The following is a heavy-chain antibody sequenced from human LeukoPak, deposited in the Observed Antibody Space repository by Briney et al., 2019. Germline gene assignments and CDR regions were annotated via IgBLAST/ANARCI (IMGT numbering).Heavy chain of an antibody. CDR1: GFTFSSYS. D-gene: IGHD1-7*01. V-gene: IGHV3-48*01. CDR2: ISSSSTSI. J-gene: IGHJ4*02. Sequence: QSGGSLRLSCAASGFTFSSYSMHWVRQAPGKGLEWISFISSSSTSIYYADSVKGRFTISRDNVKNSLYLQMTSLRAEDTAVYYCARNWNYYFDYWGQGTLVTVSS. CDR3: ARNWNYYFDY.